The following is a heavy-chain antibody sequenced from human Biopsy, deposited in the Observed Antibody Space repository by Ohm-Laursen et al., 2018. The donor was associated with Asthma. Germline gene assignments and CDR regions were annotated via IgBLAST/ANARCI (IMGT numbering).Heavy chain of an antibody. J-gene: IGHJ6*02. V-gene: IGHV1-18*01. CDR2: ISVYIGNT. CDR3: ARAVDYSRYYGIDV. Sequence: ASVKVSCKTSGYTFNSAGITWVRPAPGQGLEWMGWISVYIGNTKVAQKLQDRVTMITDTSTSTAYMELRSRRSDDTAVCFCARAVDYSRYYGIDVWGQGTTVTV. D-gene: IGHD3-10*01. CDR1: GYTFNSAG.